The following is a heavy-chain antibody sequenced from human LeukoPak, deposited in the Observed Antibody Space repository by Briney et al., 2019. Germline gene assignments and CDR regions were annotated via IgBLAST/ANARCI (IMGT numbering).Heavy chain of an antibody. D-gene: IGHD6-13*01. Sequence: PSETLSLTCTVSGGSIRSSSYYWGWIRQPPGKGLQWIGSISYSGSTYYNPSLKSRVTISLDTSKNQFSLKLSSVTAADTAVYYCARDLYSSKTNDAFVIWGQGTVVTVSS. CDR3: ARDLYSSKTNDAFVI. CDR2: ISYSGST. V-gene: IGHV4-39*07. CDR1: GGSIRSSSYY. J-gene: IGHJ3*02.